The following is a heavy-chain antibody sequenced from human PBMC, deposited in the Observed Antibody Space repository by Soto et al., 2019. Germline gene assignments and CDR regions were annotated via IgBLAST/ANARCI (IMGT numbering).Heavy chain of an antibody. CDR1: AFSFSSHA. J-gene: IGHJ4*01. D-gene: IGHD1-26*01. CDR3: ARGSSGRDYFDY. CDR2: ISYDGAHT. V-gene: IGHV3-33*01. Sequence: QVQLMESGGGMVQPGRSLRLSCVTSAFSFSSHAMHWVRQAPGKGLEWVAIISYDGAHTYYADSVKGRFTISRDNSKSTLYLEMTSLTAEDTSLYYCARGSSGRDYFDYWGQGTPVTVSS.